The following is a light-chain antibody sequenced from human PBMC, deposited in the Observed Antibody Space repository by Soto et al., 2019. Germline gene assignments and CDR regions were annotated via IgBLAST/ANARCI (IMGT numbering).Light chain of an antibody. CDR1: SSNIGSTT. V-gene: IGLV1-44*01. CDR2: NNN. J-gene: IGLJ1*01. CDR3: AAWDDSLNGLV. Sequence: QSVLTQPPSASGTPGQRVTISCSGSSSNIGSTTVNWYKQLPGTAPKLLIYNNNQRPSGVPDRFSGSKSGTSASLAISGLQSEDEADYYCAAWDDSLNGLVFGTGTKVTVL.